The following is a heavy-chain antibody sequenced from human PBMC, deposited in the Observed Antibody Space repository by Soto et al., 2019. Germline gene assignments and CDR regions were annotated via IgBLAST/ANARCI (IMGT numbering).Heavy chain of an antibody. D-gene: IGHD3-3*01. CDR2: ISGSGGST. Sequence: EVQLLESGGGLVQPGGSLRLSCAASGFTFSCYAMSWVRQAPGKGLEWVSAISGSGGSTYYADSVKGRFTISRDNSKNTLYLQMNSLRAEDTAVYYCAKRPNEDFWSGYYTHVDYWGQGTLVTVSS. CDR3: AKRPNEDFWSGYYTHVDY. CDR1: GFTFSCYA. V-gene: IGHV3-23*01. J-gene: IGHJ4*02.